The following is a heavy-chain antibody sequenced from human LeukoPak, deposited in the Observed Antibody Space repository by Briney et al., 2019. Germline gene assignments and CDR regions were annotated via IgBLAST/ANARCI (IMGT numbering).Heavy chain of an antibody. D-gene: IGHD1-26*01. V-gene: IGHV3-30-3*01. J-gene: IGHJ4*02. CDR1: GFIFSSHS. CDR3: ARERQNHSGNDFDC. Sequence: GRSLRLSCAASGFIFSSHSMHWVRQAPGRGLEWVAAISYDGNAKNHADSVKGRFTISRDNSKNTLFLQMNSPRADDTAVYYCARERQNHSGNDFDCWGQGTLVTVSS. CDR2: ISYDGNAK.